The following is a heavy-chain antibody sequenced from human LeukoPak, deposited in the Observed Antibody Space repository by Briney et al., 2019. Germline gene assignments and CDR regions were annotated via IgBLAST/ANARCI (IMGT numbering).Heavy chain of an antibody. CDR1: GFTFADYA. Sequence: PGRSLRLSCAASGFTFADYAMHWVRQAPGKGLEWVSGISWNSGSIGYADSVKGRFTISRDNAKNSLYLQMNSLRAEDTALYYCAKEATTVTTLPFFDYWGQGTLVTVSS. CDR3: AKEATTVTTLPFFDY. CDR2: ISWNSGSI. V-gene: IGHV3-9*01. J-gene: IGHJ4*02. D-gene: IGHD4-17*01.